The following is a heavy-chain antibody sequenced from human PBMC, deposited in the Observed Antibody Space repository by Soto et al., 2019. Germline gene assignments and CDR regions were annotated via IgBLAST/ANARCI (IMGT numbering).Heavy chain of an antibody. V-gene: IGHV3-74*01. D-gene: IGHD1-1*01. CDR3: AKREGTPFGLFH. J-gene: IGHJ4*02. Sequence: EVQLVESGGGLVQPGGSLRLSCAASGFTFSAYWIHWVRQAPEKGLEWVSRIKTDGSSTDYADSVKGRFTISRDNAKNILYLQMDRLMVAYTAVYYFAKREGTPFGLFHWGQGTLVTVSS. CDR2: IKTDGSST. CDR1: GFTFSAYW.